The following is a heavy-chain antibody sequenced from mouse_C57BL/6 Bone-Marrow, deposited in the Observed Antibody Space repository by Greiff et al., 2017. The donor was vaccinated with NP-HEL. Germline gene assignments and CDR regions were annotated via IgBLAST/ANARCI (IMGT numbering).Heavy chain of an antibody. J-gene: IGHJ3*01. CDR2: ISNGGGST. D-gene: IGHD3-2*02. V-gene: IGHV5-12*01. CDR1: GFIFSDYY. Sequence: EVNVVESGGGLVQPGGSLKLSCAASGFIFSDYYMYWVRQTPEKRLEWVAYISNGGGSTYYPDTVKGRFTISRDNAKNTLYLQMSRLKSEDTAMYYCARHEDSSGYVAYWGQGTLVTVSA. CDR3: ARHEDSSGYVAY.